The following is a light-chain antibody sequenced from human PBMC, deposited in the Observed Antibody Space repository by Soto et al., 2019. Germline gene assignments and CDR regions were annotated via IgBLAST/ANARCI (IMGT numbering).Light chain of an antibody. J-gene: IGLJ1*01. Sequence: QSVLTQPASVSGSPGQAITISCSGTGSDVGAHDFISWYQQHPGKAPKLMIYEVNNRPSGVSDRFSGSKSGNTASLTISGLRSEDEADYYCAAWDDNLSTYVFGSGTKVTVL. V-gene: IGLV2-14*03. CDR3: AAWDDNLSTYV. CDR1: GSDVGAHDF. CDR2: EVN.